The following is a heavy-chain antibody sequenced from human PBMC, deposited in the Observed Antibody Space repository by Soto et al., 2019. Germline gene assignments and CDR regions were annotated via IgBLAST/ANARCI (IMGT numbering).Heavy chain of an antibody. J-gene: IGHJ6*02. CDR1: GGSISSGDYY. D-gene: IGHD3-10*01. CDR2: IYYSGST. V-gene: IGHV4-30-4*01. CDR3: ARGGTMVLGFIMSSPTQSLSYYYYGMDV. Sequence: SETLSLTCTVSGGSISSGDYYWSWIRQPPGKGLEWIGYIYYSGSTYYNTSLKSRVTISVDTSKNQFSLKLSSVTAADTAVYYCARGGTMVLGFIMSSPTQSLSYYYYGMDVWGQGTTVTVSS.